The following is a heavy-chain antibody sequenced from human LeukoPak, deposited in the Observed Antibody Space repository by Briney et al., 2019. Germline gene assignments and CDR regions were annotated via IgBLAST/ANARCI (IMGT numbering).Heavy chain of an antibody. V-gene: IGHV1-8*01. CDR1: GYTFTSYD. D-gene: IGHD5-18*01. CDR2: MNPNSGNT. Sequence: ASVKVSCKASGYTFTSYDINWVRQATGQGLEWMGWMNPNSGNTGYAQKFQGRVTMTRNTSISTANIELSRLRSDDTTVYYCARDLRGYSYGYAYWGQGTLVTVSS. J-gene: IGHJ4*02. CDR3: ARDLRGYSYGYAY.